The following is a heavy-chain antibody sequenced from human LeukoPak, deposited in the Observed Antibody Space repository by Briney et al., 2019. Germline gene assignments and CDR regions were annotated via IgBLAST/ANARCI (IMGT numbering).Heavy chain of an antibody. V-gene: IGHV4-34*01. CDR1: GGSFSGYY. CDR3: ARTQVRGRFDY. D-gene: IGHD3-10*01. Sequence: SETLSLTCAVYGGSFSGYYWSWSRQPPGKGLEWIGEINHSGSTNYNPSLKSRVTISVDTSKNQFSLKLSSVTAADTAVYYCARTQVRGRFDYWGQGTLVTVSS. J-gene: IGHJ4*02. CDR2: INHSGST.